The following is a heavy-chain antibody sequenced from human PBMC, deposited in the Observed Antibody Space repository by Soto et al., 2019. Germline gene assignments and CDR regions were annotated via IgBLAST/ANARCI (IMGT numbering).Heavy chain of an antibody. CDR3: ARDGGMSTNYHYYYYYMDV. V-gene: IGHV1-2*04. D-gene: IGHD2-2*01. J-gene: IGHJ6*03. CDR2: INPNSGGT. Sequence: GASVKVSCKASGYTFTGYYMHWVRQAPGQGLEWMGWINPNSGGTNYAQKFQGWVTMTRDTSISTAYMELSRLRSDDTAVYYCARDGGMSTNYHYYYYYMDVWGKGTTVTVSS. CDR1: GYTFTGYY.